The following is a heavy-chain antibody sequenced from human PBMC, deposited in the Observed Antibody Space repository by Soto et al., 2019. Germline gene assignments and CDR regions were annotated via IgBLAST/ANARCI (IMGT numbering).Heavy chain of an antibody. V-gene: IGHV4-59*01. Sequence: QVQLQESGPGLVKPSETLSLTCTVSGGSISSYYWSWIRQPPGKGLEWIGYIYYSGSTNYNPSLKSRVTISVDTSKNQFSLKLSSVTAADTAVYYCARALPCIQLDYWGQGTLVTVSS. CDR2: IYYSGST. CDR1: GGSISSYY. J-gene: IGHJ4*02. CDR3: ARALPCIQLDY. D-gene: IGHD5-18*01.